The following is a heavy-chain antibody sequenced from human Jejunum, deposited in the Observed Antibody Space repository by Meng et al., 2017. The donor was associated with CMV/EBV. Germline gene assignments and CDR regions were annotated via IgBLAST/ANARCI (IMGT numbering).Heavy chain of an antibody. CDR2: ISGSGGTT. Sequence: FILVLQAPGTRLDWVSVISGSGGTTFSAASVKGRFTISRDNSKNTLYLQMNSLTAEATAVYYCAKDSSDDFWSAYFPFYPYGMDVWGQGATVTVSS. CDR3: AKDSSDDFWSAYFPFYPYGMDV. J-gene: IGHJ6*02. V-gene: IGHV3-23*01. D-gene: IGHD3-3*01.